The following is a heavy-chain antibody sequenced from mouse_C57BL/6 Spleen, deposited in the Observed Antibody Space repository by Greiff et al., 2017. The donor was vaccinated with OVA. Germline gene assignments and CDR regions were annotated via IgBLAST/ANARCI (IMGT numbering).Heavy chain of an antibody. CDR3: ARSPSTVVAPLTY. CDR2: IYPRSGNT. V-gene: IGHV1-81*01. Sequence: QVQLQQPGAELARPGASVKLSCKASGYTFTSYGISWVKQRTGQGLEWIGEIYPRSGNTYYNEKFKGKATLTADKSSSTAYMELRSLTSEDSAVYFCARSPSTVVAPLTYWGQGTLVTVSA. CDR1: GYTFTSYG. D-gene: IGHD1-1*01. J-gene: IGHJ3*01.